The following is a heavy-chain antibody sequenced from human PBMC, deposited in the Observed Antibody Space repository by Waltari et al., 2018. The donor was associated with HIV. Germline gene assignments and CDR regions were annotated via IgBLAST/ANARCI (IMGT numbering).Heavy chain of an antibody. Sequence: VRLVESGGGVIERGGSGRLSCKIYVFNFSSVGFHWVRRARGKGLGWLAFVRYDESDGRNMDSVKSRFTVSRGNSSDTLILEMNSLRVDDTAIYFCAKDFKPHGLDPSYIDAWGQGTLVTVSS. CDR1: VFNFSSVG. CDR2: VRYDESDG. J-gene: IGHJ1*01. V-gene: IGHV3-30*02. CDR3: AKDFKPHGLDPSYIDA. D-gene: IGHD3-9*01.